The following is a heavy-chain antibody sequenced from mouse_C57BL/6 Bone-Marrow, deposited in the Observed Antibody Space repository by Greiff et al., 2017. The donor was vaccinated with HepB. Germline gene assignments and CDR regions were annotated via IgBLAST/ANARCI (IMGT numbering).Heavy chain of an antibody. V-gene: IGHV1-82*01. CDR2: IYPGDGDT. CDR3: ARGARGY. CDR1: GYAFSSSW. J-gene: IGHJ2*01. Sequence: VKLQQSGPELVKPGASVKISCKASGYAFSSSWMNWVKQRPGKGLEWIGRIYPGDGDTNYNGKFKGKATLTADKSSSTAYMQLSSLTSEDSAVYFCARGARGYWGQGTTLTVSS.